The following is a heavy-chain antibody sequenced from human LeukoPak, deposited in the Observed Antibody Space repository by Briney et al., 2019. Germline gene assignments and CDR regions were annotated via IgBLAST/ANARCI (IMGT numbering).Heavy chain of an antibody. J-gene: IGHJ4*02. Sequence: SGGSLRLSCTASGFTFSRYDMHWVRQVTGKGLEWVSAIGTGGVTHYADSVKGRFTTSRENAKNLLHLQMNSLRAGDTAVYYCAGARLGPRQFDYWGQGTLVTVSS. CDR3: AGARLGPRQFDY. CDR1: GFTFSRYD. D-gene: IGHD6-6*01. CDR2: IGTGGVT. V-gene: IGHV3-13*04.